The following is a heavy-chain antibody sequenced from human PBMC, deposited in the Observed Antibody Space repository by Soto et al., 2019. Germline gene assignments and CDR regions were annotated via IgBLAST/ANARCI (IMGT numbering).Heavy chain of an antibody. V-gene: IGHV3-48*02. J-gene: IGHJ4*02. CDR3: ARDVGYYYDSSGYSRFDY. CDR1: GFTFSSYS. CDR2: ISRSSSTI. D-gene: IGHD3-22*01. Sequence: EVQLVESGGGLVQPGGSLRLSCAASGFTFSSYSMNWVRQAPGKGLEWVSYISRSSSTIYYADSVKGRLTISRDNAKNSLYLQMNRLRDEDTAVYYCARDVGYYYDSSGYSRFDYWGQGTLVTVSS.